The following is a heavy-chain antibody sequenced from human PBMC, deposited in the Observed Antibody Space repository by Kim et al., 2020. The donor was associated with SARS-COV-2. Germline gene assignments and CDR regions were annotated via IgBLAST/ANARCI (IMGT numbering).Heavy chain of an antibody. CDR1: GFTFNNYA. V-gene: IGHV3-23*01. CDR2: ISGSGGST. J-gene: IGHJ6*03. CDR3: AKELWFGDQYYPYMDV. D-gene: IGHD3-10*01. Sequence: GGSLRLSCAASGFTFNNYAMNWVRQTPGKGLEWVSTISGSGGSTYYADYVRGRFTLSRHNSKNTLSLQMNSLRVEDTARYYCAKELWFGDQYYPYMDVWGKETTVTVSS.